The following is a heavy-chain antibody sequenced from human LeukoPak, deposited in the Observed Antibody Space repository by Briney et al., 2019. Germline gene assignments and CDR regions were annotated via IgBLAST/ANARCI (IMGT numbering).Heavy chain of an antibody. V-gene: IGHV3-7*01. CDR2: IKQDGSEK. Sequence: GGSLRLSCAASGFTFSSYWMSWVRQAPGKGLEWVANIKQDGSEKYYVDSVKGRFTISRDNAKNSLYLQMNSLRAEDTAVYYCAREGIAAAGYYYYYYMDVWGKGTTVTVSS. J-gene: IGHJ6*03. CDR1: GFTFSSYW. D-gene: IGHD6-13*01. CDR3: AREGIAAAGYYYYYYMDV.